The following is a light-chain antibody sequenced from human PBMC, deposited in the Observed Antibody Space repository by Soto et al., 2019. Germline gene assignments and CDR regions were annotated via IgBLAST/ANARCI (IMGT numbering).Light chain of an antibody. CDR2: DTS. V-gene: IGKV3-11*01. CDR3: QERNNWPLLT. Sequence: EIVLTQSPATLSLSPGERATLSCRASQSVRSYLAWYQQKPGHAPRVLIYDTSNRATGIPARFSGSGSGTDFTLTISSPEPEDFAVYYCQERNNWPLLTFGGGTRVEIK. CDR1: QSVRSY. J-gene: IGKJ4*01.